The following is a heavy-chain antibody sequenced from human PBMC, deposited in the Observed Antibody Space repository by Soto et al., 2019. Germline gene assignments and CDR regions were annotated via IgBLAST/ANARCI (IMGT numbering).Heavy chain of an antibody. CDR3: ARKALYGGSPSYFDY. CDR2: IYYSWST. J-gene: IGHJ4*02. V-gene: IGHV4-59*12. Sequence: SETLCLPWTVAGGSISSYYWSWIRQPPGKGLEWIGYIYYSWSTNFNPSLKSRVTISVDTSKNQFSLKLTSVTAADTAVYYCARKALYGGSPSYFDYRGQGIWVTVSS. D-gene: IGHD1-26*01. CDR1: GGSISSYY.